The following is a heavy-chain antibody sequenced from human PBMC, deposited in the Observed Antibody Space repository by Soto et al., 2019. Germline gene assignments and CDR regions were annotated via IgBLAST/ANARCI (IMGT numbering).Heavy chain of an antibody. Sequence: EVQLLESGGGLVQPGGSLRLSCAASGFTFSSNGMNWVRQAPGKGLEWVAGVSARGGDTAYADSVKGRFTISRDNSKDTLYLQMNSLRVEDTAVYYCAKSSSRALYYGMDVW. CDR2: VSARGGDT. CDR1: GFTFSSNG. CDR3: AKSSSRALYYGMDV. D-gene: IGHD2-2*01. J-gene: IGHJ6*01. V-gene: IGHV3-23*01.